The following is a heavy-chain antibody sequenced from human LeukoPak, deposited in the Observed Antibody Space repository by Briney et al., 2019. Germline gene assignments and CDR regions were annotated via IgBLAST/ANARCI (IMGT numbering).Heavy chain of an antibody. V-gene: IGHV4-59*08. CDR3: AMTRGYSYGSVGSYYFDY. CDR1: GGSISSYY. Sequence: SETLSLTCTVSGGSISSYYWSWIRQPPGKGLEWIGYIYYSGSTNYNPSLKSRVTISVDTSKNQFSLKLSSVTAADTAVYYCAMTRGYSYGSVGSYYFDYWGQGTLVTVSS. CDR2: IYYSGST. J-gene: IGHJ4*02. D-gene: IGHD5-18*01.